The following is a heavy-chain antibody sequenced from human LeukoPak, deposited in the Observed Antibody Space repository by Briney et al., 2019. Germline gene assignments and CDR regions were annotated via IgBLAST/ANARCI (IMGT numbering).Heavy chain of an antibody. Sequence: GASVKVSCKASGYTFTSYGISWVGQAPGQGLEWMGWISAYNGNTNYAQKLQGRVTMNTDTSTSTAYMELRSLRSDDTAAYYCARDLGVVVRWKDYYYMDVWGKGTTVTVSS. CDR3: ARDLGVVVRWKDYYYMDV. J-gene: IGHJ6*03. D-gene: IGHD2-21*01. CDR2: ISAYNGNT. CDR1: GYTFTSYG. V-gene: IGHV1-18*01.